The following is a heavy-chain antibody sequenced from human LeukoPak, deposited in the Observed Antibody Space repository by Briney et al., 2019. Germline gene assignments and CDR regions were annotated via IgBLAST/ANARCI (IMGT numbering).Heavy chain of an antibody. J-gene: IGHJ4*02. V-gene: IGHV1-24*01. CDR3: ATSTRGDYYFDY. CDR1: GYTLTELS. D-gene: IGHD2-21*02. Sequence: ASVNVSCKVSGYTLTELSMHWVRQAPGKGLEWVGGFDPEDGETIYAQKFQGRVTMTEDTSTDTANMELSSLRSEDTAVYYCATSTRGDYYFDYWGQGTLVTVSS. CDR2: FDPEDGET.